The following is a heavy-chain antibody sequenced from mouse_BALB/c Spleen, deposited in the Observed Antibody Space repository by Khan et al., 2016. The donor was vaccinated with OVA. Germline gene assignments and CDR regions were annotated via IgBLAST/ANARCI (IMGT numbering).Heavy chain of an antibody. D-gene: IGHD2-14*01. Sequence: VQLQESGADLARPGASVRMSCKASGYTFTSNTMHWVKQRPGQGLEWIGYINPRSGYTNYNQNFKDKATLTADKSSSTAYMQLSSLTSEDSAVDYCARRTTGYTMDYWGQGTSVTVSS. V-gene: IGHV1-4*01. CDR3: ARRTTGYTMDY. J-gene: IGHJ4*01. CDR1: GYTFTSNT. CDR2: INPRSGYT.